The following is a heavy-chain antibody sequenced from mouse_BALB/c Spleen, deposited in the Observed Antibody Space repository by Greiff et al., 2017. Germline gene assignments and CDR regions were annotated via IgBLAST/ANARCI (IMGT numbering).Heavy chain of an antibody. V-gene: IGHV1-54*01. CDR1: GYAFTNYL. CDR2: INPGSGGT. J-gene: IGHJ4*01. CDR3: ARSTMITTEAMDY. D-gene: IGHD2-4*01. Sequence: VQVVESGAELVRPGTSVKVSCKASGYAFTNYLIEWVKQRPGQGLEWIGVINPGSGGTNYNEKFKGKATLTADKSSSTAYMQLSSLTSDDSAVYFCARSTMITTEAMDYWGQGTSVTVSS.